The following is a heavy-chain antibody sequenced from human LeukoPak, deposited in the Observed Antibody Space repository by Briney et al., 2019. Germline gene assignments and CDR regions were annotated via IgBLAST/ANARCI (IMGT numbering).Heavy chain of an antibody. J-gene: IGHJ2*01. V-gene: IGHV4-59*01. CDR2: IYYSGST. CDR1: GGSISSYY. D-gene: IGHD3-22*01. CDR3: ARSRTGGGYYYWYFDL. Sequence: SETLSLTCTVSGGSISSYYWSWIRRPPGKGLEWIGYIYYSGSTNYNPSLKSRVTISVDTSKNQFSLKLSSVTAADTAVYYCARSRTGGGYYYWYFDLWGRGTLVTVSS.